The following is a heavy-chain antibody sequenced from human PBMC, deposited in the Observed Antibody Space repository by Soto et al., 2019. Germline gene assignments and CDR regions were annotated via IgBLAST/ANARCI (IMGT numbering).Heavy chain of an antibody. D-gene: IGHD6-13*01. CDR3: ARVAAADTGALGY. CDR2: ISSSSSTI. V-gene: IGHV3-48*02. CDR1: GFTFSSYS. Sequence: EVQLVESGGGLVQPGGSLRLSCAASGFTFSSYSMNWVRQAPGKGLEWVSYISSSSSTIYHADSVKGRFTISRDNAKNSLYLQMNSLRDEDTAVYGCARVAAADTGALGYWGQGTLVTVSS. J-gene: IGHJ4*02.